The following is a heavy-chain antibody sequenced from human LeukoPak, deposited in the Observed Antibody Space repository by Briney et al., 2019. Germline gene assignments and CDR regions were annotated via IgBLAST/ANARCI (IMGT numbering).Heavy chain of an antibody. Sequence: ASVKVSCKASGGTFSSYAISWVRQAPGQGLEWMGRIIPILGIANYAQKFQGRVTITADKSTSTAYMELSSLRSEDTAVYYCAREVRGDGYNSVYYFDYWGQGTLVTVSS. CDR2: IIPILGIA. CDR3: AREVRGDGYNSVYYFDY. CDR1: GGTFSSYA. V-gene: IGHV1-69*04. J-gene: IGHJ4*02. D-gene: IGHD5-24*01.